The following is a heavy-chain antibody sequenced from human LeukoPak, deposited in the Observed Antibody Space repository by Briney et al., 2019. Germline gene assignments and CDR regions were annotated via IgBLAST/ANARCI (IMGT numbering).Heavy chain of an antibody. CDR3: ARGRPYYDYVWGSYRDFDY. J-gene: IGHJ4*02. CDR1: GGTFTSYA. CDR2: IIPIFGTA. D-gene: IGHD3-16*02. V-gene: IGHV1-69*13. Sequence: SVKVSCKASGGTFTSYAISWVRQAPGQGLEWMGGIIPIFGTANYAQKFQGRVTITADESTSTAYMELCSLRSEDTAVYYCARGRPYYDYVWGSYRDFDYWGQGTLVTVSS.